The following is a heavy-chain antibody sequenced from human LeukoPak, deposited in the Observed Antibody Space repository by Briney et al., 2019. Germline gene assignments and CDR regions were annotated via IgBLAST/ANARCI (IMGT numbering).Heavy chain of an antibody. CDR1: GYTFTGYY. Sequence: GASVKVSCKASGYTFTGYYMHWVRQAPGQGLEWMGWINPNSGGTNYAQKFQGRVTMTRDTSISTAYMELSRLRSDDTAVYYCARGTSRWFGELSDYYYMDVWGKGTTVTVSS. CDR2: INPNSGGT. D-gene: IGHD3-10*01. J-gene: IGHJ6*03. CDR3: ARGTSRWFGELSDYYYMDV. V-gene: IGHV1-2*02.